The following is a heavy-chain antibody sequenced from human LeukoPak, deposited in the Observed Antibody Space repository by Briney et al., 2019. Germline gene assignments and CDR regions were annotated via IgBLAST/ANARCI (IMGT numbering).Heavy chain of an antibody. J-gene: IGHJ6*03. D-gene: IGHD3/OR15-3a*01. CDR2: IYTSGST. CDR1: GGSISSSSYY. CDR3: ARGRGPSYYYYYMDV. V-gene: IGHV4-39*07. Sequence: PSETLSLTCTVSGGSISSSSYYWGWIRQPPGKGLEWIGRIYTSGSTNYNPSLKSRVTISVDTSKNQFSLKLSSVTAADTAVYYCARGRGPSYYYYYMDVWGKGTTVTISS.